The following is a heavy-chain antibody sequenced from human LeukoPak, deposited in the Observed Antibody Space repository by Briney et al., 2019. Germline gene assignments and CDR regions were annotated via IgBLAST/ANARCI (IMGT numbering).Heavy chain of an antibody. Sequence: PSETLSLTCTVSGGSISSYYWSWIRQPPGKGLEWTGYIYYSGSTNYNPSLKSRVTISVDTSKNQFSLKLSSVTAADTAVYYCARGWPVAGTGNWFDPWGQGTLVTVSS. J-gene: IGHJ5*02. CDR1: GGSISSYY. CDR3: ARGWPVAGTGNWFDP. CDR2: IYYSGST. D-gene: IGHD6-19*01. V-gene: IGHV4-59*01.